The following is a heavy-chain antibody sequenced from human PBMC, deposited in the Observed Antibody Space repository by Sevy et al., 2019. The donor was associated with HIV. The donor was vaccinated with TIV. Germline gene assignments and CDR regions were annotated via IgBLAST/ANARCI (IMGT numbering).Heavy chain of an antibody. D-gene: IGHD3-22*01. CDR3: SIYYDIRAFDS. Sequence: GGSLRLSCAGSGFTFSDAAIHWVRQASGKGLEWLGRIRGKAKNYATAYAASVKDRFSISRNDLKDTAYLQMNSLRTADAAMYYCSIYYDIRAFDSWGQGTQVTVSS. J-gene: IGHJ4*02. V-gene: IGHV3-73*01. CDR1: GFTFSDAA. CDR2: IRGKAKNYAT.